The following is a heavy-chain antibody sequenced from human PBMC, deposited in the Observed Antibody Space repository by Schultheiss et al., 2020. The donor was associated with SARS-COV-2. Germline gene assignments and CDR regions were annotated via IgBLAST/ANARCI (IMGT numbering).Heavy chain of an antibody. Sequence: ASVKVSCKASGGTFSSYAISWVRQAPGQGLEWMGWINPNSGGTNYAQKFQGRVTMTRDTSISTAYMELSRLRSDDTAVYYCARGGDYGRGFDPWGQGTLVTVSS. J-gene: IGHJ5*02. V-gene: IGHV1-2*02. CDR1: GGTFSSYA. CDR2: INPNSGGT. CDR3: ARGGDYGRGFDP. D-gene: IGHD4-17*01.